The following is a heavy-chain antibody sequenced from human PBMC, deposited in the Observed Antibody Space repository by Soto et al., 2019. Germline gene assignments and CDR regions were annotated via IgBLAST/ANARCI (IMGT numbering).Heavy chain of an antibody. CDR3: ARRGYSYGVDY. CDR2: IYPGDSDT. CDR1: GYSFTSYW. J-gene: IGHJ4*02. D-gene: IGHD5-18*01. Sequence: PGESLKISCKCSGYSFTSYWIGWVHQMPGKGLEWMAIIYPGDSDTRYSPSFQGQVNNSADKSISTAYLQWSSLKASDTAMYYCARRGYSYGVDYWGQGTLVTVSS. V-gene: IGHV5-51*07.